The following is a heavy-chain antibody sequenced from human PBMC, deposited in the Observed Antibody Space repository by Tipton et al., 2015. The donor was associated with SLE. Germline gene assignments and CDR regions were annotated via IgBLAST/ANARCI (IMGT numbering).Heavy chain of an antibody. CDR2: INHSGST. J-gene: IGHJ3*01. V-gene: IGHV4-34*01. CDR1: GGSISNYY. D-gene: IGHD2-21*02. CDR3: ARHMSVTYANFDV. Sequence: LRLSCTVSGGSISNYYWSWIRQSPGKGLEWIGEINHSGSTNHNPSLKSRVTISVDTSKNQFSLKVNSVTAADTAIYYCARHMSVTYANFDVWGQGTVVTVSS.